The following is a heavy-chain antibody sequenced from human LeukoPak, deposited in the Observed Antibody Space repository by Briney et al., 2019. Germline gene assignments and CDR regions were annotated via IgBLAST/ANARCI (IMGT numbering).Heavy chain of an antibody. CDR1: GGSVSSTRHY. J-gene: IGHJ4*02. CDR2: MYYSGST. CDR3: TRLLKYSGSYYCDF. Sequence: SETLSLTCTVSGGSVSSTRHYWGWIRQPPGKGLEWIGNMYYSGSTYYNPSLRSRVTTSVDTTKNQFSLKLGSVTAADTAVYYCTRLLKYSGSYYCDFWGQGTLVTVSS. D-gene: IGHD1-26*01. V-gene: IGHV4-39*01.